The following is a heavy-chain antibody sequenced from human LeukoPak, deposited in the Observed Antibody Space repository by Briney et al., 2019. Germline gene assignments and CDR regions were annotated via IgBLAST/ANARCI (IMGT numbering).Heavy chain of an antibody. D-gene: IGHD1-14*01. V-gene: IGHV3-7*01. CDR3: AKLTQTPNYGMDV. Sequence: SGGSLRLSCAASGFYFSSYWMSWVRQAPGKGLEWVANIKQDGGEKYYVDSVKGRFTISRDNAKNSLDLQMNSLRAEDTAVYYCAKLTQTPNYGMDVWGQGTTVSVSS. CDR1: GFYFSSYW. J-gene: IGHJ6*02. CDR2: IKQDGGEK.